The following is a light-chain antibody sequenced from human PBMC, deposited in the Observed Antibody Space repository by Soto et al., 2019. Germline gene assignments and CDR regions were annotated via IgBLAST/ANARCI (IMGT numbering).Light chain of an antibody. CDR1: QSVNNNY. V-gene: IGKV3-20*01. J-gene: IGKJ4*01. Sequence: EIVLTQSPGTLSLSPGERATLSCRASQSVNNNYLAWYQQIPGQAPRLLIYRASSRATGIPDRFSGSGSGTDFTLTISRLEPEDFAVYYCQRYVDTPLTFGGGTKVEI. CDR3: QRYVDTPLT. CDR2: RAS.